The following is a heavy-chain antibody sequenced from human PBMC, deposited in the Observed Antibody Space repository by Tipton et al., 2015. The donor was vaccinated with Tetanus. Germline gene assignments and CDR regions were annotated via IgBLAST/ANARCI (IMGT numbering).Heavy chain of an antibody. D-gene: IGHD3-22*01. J-gene: IGHJ4*02. CDR3: ARDPPAYYYDSSGAH. V-gene: IGHV3-7*01. Sequence: SLRLSCAASGFTFSSYWMSWVRQAPGKGLEWVANIKQDGSEKYYVDSVKGRFTISRDNAKNSLYLQMNSLRAEDTAVYYCARDPPAYYYDSSGAHWGQGTLVTVSS. CDR1: GFTFSSYW. CDR2: IKQDGSEK.